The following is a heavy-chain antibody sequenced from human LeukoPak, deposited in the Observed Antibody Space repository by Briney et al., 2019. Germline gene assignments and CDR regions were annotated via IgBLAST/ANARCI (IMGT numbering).Heavy chain of an antibody. V-gene: IGHV3-49*03. J-gene: IGHJ4*02. CDR3: TRDPPTRY. CDR1: GFTFGDYT. Sequence: GGSLRLSXTASGFTFGDYTITWIRQAPGKGLEWVGFIRKKADGGTPEYAASVKGRFIISRDDSKSIAYLQMDSLKTDDTAVYYCTRDPPTRYWGQGTLVSVSS. CDR2: IRKKADGGTP. D-gene: IGHD1-26*01.